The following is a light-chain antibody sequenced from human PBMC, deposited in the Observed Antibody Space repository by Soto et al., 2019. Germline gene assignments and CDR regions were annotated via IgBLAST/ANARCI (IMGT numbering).Light chain of an antibody. Sequence: EIVLTQSPGTLSLSPGERATLSCRASQTLSTNSLAWYQQRPGQTPRLLIYAASTRDTDIPDRFNGSGSGTDFALTISRLEPEDFALYYCQQYYDSPLTFGPGTKVDVK. CDR2: AAS. J-gene: IGKJ3*01. V-gene: IGKV3-20*01. CDR3: QQYYDSPLT. CDR1: QTLSTNS.